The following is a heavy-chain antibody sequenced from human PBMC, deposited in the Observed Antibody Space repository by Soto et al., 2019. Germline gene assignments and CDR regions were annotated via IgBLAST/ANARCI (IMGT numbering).Heavy chain of an antibody. V-gene: IGHV3-13*05. J-gene: IGHJ6*02. CDR1: GFTFRNYD. Sequence: EVQLVESGGGLVQPGGSLRLSCEASGFTFRNYDMHWVRQGTGKGLEWVSGISAAGDPDYADSVEGRFTISRENAQISLFLQMNSLSVGDTDVYYCARTDRDFYGLDVWGQGTTVIVSS. CDR2: ISAAGDP. CDR3: ARTDRDFYGLDV.